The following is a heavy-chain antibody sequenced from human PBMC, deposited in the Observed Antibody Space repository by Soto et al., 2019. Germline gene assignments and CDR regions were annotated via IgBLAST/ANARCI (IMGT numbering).Heavy chain of an antibody. D-gene: IGHD3-10*01. Sequence: QVQLQESGPGLVKSSETLSLICFVSGEALGSGQSYWNWIRQAPGKGLEWIGQTFVTGATKYSASLNSRVTMAVDTSKSRISLTLTAVTAADSATYFCARGRSDSAGSSFGRRMDVWGQGTTVTVSS. CDR3: ARGRSDSAGSSFGRRMDV. CDR2: TFVTGAT. CDR1: GEALGSGQSY. V-gene: IGHV4-61*01. J-gene: IGHJ6*02.